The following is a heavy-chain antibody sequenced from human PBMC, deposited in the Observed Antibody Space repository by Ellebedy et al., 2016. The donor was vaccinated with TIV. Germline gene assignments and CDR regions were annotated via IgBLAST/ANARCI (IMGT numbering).Heavy chain of an antibody. D-gene: IGHD6-13*01. Sequence: AASVKVSRKASGGTFSSYAISWVRQAPGQGLEWMGRIIPILGIANYAQQFQGRVTITADKSTSTAYMELSSLRSEDTAVYYCARDRDSSSWYFGGYYYYGMDVWGQGTTVTVSS. CDR2: IIPILGIA. V-gene: IGHV1-69*04. CDR3: ARDRDSSSWYFGGYYYYGMDV. J-gene: IGHJ6*02. CDR1: GGTFSSYA.